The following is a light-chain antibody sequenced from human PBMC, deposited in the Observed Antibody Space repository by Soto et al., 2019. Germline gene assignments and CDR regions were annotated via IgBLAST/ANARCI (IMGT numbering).Light chain of an antibody. CDR3: QSYDSSLSGGV. Sequence: QSVLPQPPSVSGAPGQRVTISCTESSSNIGAGYDVHWYQQLPGTAPKLLIYGNSNRPSGVPDRFSGSKSGTSASLAITGLQAEDEADYYCQSYDSSLSGGVFGGGTTLTVL. CDR1: SSNIGAGYD. V-gene: IGLV1-40*01. CDR2: GNS. J-gene: IGLJ3*02.